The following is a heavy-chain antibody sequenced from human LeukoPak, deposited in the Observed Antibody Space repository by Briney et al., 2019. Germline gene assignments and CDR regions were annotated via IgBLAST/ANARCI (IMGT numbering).Heavy chain of an antibody. J-gene: IGHJ4*02. V-gene: IGHV1-3*01. CDR1: GYTLTTSA. D-gene: IGHD3-10*01. CDR3: ARDQSLGSYPDY. CDR2: INAGSGDT. Sequence: ASVKVSCKASGYTLTTSAMHWVRQAPGQRLEWMGWINAGSGDTKYSQKFQGRVTFTRDTSASTAYMALSSLRFEDTAVYFCARDQSLGSYPDYWGQGTLVTVSS.